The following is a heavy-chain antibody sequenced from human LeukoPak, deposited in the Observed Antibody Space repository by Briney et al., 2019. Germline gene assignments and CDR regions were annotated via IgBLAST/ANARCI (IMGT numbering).Heavy chain of an antibody. J-gene: IGHJ4*02. V-gene: IGHV5-51*01. D-gene: IGHD2-15*01. Sequence: GESLKISFKGSGYSFTNYWIGWVRRMPGKGLEWMGIIYPGDSDPRYSPSFQGQVTISAAKSISTAYLQWSSLKASDTAMYYCALNPRGYCSGGRCYIGYWGQGTLVTVSS. CDR1: GYSFTNYW. CDR3: ALNPRGYCSGGRCYIGY. CDR2: IYPGDSDP.